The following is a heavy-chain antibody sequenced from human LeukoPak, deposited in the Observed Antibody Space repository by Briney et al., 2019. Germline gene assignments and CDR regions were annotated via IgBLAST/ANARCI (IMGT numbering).Heavy chain of an antibody. D-gene: IGHD3-22*01. J-gene: IGHJ4*02. Sequence: SETLSLTCTVSGGSISSGDYYWSWIRQPPGKGLEWIGYIYYSGSTYYNPSLKSRVTISVDTSKNQFSLKLSSVTAADTAVYYCARAKRVDYYDSSGYPDYWGQGTLVTVSS. V-gene: IGHV4-30-4*01. CDR2: IYYSGST. CDR1: GGSISSGDYY. CDR3: ARAKRVDYYDSSGYPDY.